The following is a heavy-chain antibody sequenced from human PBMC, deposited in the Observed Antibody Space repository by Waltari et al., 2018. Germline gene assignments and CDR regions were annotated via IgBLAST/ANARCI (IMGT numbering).Heavy chain of an antibody. CDR1: GFTLTRYA. CDR3: AKDEGNRIAPTFGMDA. D-gene: IGHD3-16*01. CDR2: MSGSGLI. Sequence: EFQLLEAGGGLAQPGGSLRLSCAASGFTLTRYAVNGVRQAPGKGLEWVSLMSGSGLIEYGDSVKGRFTISRDNAKNTLYLEMNRLRVEDTAVYFCAKDEGNRIAPTFGMDAWGHGTTV. J-gene: IGHJ6*02. V-gene: IGHV3-23*01.